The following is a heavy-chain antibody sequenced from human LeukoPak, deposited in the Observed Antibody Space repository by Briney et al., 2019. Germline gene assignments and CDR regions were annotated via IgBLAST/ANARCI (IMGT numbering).Heavy chain of an antibody. CDR2: IYYSGST. V-gene: IGHV4-59*01. CDR1: GGSISSYY. J-gene: IGHJ4*02. CDR3: ARARGSYFDY. Sequence: SETLSLTCTVSGGSISSYYWSWIRQPPGKGLEWIGYIYYSGSTNYNPSLKSRVTISVDTSKNQFSLKLSSVTAADTAVYYCARARGSYFDYWGQGTLVTVSS.